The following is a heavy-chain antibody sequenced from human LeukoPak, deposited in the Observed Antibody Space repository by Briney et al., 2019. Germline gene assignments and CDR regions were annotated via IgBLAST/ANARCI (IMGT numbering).Heavy chain of an antibody. J-gene: IGHJ3*02. CDR1: GDSISSSGYY. V-gene: IGHV4-39*01. CDR3: AEGCSNTNCHGNAFDI. Sequence: SETLSLTCTVSGDSISSSGYYWGWIRQPPGRGLEWIGTIYYSGSTYYNPFLKSRVTISVDTSKNQFSLKLSSVTAADTAVYYCAEGCSNTNCHGNAFDIWGQGTMVTVSS. D-gene: IGHD2-2*01. CDR2: IYYSGST.